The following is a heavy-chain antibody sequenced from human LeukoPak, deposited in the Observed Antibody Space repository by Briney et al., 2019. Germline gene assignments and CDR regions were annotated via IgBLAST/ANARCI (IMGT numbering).Heavy chain of an antibody. J-gene: IGHJ4*02. CDR2: ISGSGGST. D-gene: IGHD1-1*01. Sequence: GGSLRLSCAASGFTFSSYAMSWVRQAPGKGLEWVSAISGSGGSTYYADSVKGRFTISRDNSKNTLDLQMNSLRVEDTAVYYCAKQTRPQLERRLGFDYWGQGTLVTVSS. V-gene: IGHV3-23*01. CDR3: AKQTRPQLERRLGFDY. CDR1: GFTFSSYA.